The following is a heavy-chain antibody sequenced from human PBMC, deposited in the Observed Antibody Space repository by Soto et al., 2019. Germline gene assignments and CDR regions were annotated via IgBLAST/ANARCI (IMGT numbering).Heavy chain of an antibody. CDR2: ISSSSTTI. CDR1: GFTFISYS. V-gene: IGHV3-48*01. J-gene: IGHJ3*01. Sequence: GGSLRLSCAASGFTFISYSMNWVRQAPGKGLEWLSFISSSSTTIYNTDSVKGRFTISRDNAKNSLYLQMNSLRGEDSAVYFCARTRGYCSSASCPIDAFDVWGQGTVVTVSS. D-gene: IGHD2-2*01. CDR3: ARTRGYCSSASCPIDAFDV.